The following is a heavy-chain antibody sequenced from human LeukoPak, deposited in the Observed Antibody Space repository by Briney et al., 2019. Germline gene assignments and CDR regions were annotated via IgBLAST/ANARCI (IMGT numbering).Heavy chain of an antibody. CDR1: GFTFSNYA. V-gene: IGHV3-23*03. CDR3: AASSGWYASFDY. Sequence: GGSLRLSCAASGFTFSNYAMSWVRQAPGKGLEWVSVIYSGGSTYYADSVKGRFTISRDNSKNTLYLQMNSLRAEDTAVYYCAASSGWYASFDYWGQGTLVTVSS. CDR2: IYSGGST. D-gene: IGHD6-19*01. J-gene: IGHJ4*02.